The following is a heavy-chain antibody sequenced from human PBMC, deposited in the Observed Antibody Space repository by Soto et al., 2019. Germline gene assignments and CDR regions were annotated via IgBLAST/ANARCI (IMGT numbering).Heavy chain of an antibody. D-gene: IGHD1-26*01. CDR2: ISSSSSYI. J-gene: IGHJ4*02. Sequence: EVQLVESGGGLVKPGGSLRLSCAASGFTFSSYSMNWVRQAPGKGLEWVSSISSSSSYIYYADSVKGRFTISRDNAKNSLYLQMHSLRAEDTAVYYCAVFRDGNNTSYWGQRTLGTGSS. CDR1: GFTFSSYS. V-gene: IGHV3-21*01. CDR3: AVFRDGNNTSY.